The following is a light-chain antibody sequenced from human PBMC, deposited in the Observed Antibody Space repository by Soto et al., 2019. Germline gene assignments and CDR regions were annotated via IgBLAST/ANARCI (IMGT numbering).Light chain of an antibody. Sequence: QSVLTQPASVSGSPGLSITISCTGTISDVGGYNYVSWYQQHPGKAPRLMIYDVSNRPSGVSNRFSGSKSGNTASLTISGLQAEDEADYYCNSYTASNTLVVFGGGTQLTVL. CDR1: ISDVGGYNY. V-gene: IGLV2-14*01. J-gene: IGLJ2*01. CDR3: NSYTASNTLVV. CDR2: DVS.